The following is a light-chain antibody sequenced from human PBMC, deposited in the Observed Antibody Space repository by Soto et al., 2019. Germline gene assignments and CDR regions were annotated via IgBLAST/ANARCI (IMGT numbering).Light chain of an antibody. Sequence: ALTQPASVSGSPGQSITISCTGTSSDVGGYNYVCWYQHHPGKAPKLIIYEVSDRPSGVSSRFSGSKSGNTASLTISGLQAEDEADYYCSSYTSTSTLPYVFGTGTKVTVL. V-gene: IGLV2-14*01. CDR1: SSDVGGYNY. CDR2: EVS. CDR3: SSYTSTSTLPYV. J-gene: IGLJ1*01.